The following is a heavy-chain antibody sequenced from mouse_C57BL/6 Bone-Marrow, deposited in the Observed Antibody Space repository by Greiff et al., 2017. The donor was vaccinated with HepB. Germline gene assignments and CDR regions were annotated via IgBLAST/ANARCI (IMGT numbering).Heavy chain of an antibody. J-gene: IGHJ4*01. V-gene: IGHV1-62-2*01. D-gene: IGHD2-4*01. Sequence: LVESGAELVKPGASVKLSCKASGYTFTEYTIHWVKQRSGQGLEWIGWFYPGSGSIKYNEKFKDEATLTADKSSSTVYMALSRLTSEDSAVYFCARHERMGDYDRSLYAMDYWGQGTSVTVSS. CDR3: ARHERMGDYDRSLYAMDY. CDR2: FYPGSGSI. CDR1: GYTFTEYT.